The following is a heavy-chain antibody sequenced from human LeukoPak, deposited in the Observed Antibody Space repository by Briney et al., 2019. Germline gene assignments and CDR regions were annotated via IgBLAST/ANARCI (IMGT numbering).Heavy chain of an antibody. CDR1: GGSISSSSYY. J-gene: IGHJ4*02. V-gene: IGHV4-39*07. CDR2: IYYSGST. Sequence: SETLSLTCTVSGGSISSSSYYWGWIRQPPGKGLEWIGSIYYSGSTYYNPSLKSRVTISVDTSKNQFSLKLSSVTAADTAVYYCARVGSGWYDYWGQGTLVTVSS. D-gene: IGHD6-19*01. CDR3: ARVGSGWYDY.